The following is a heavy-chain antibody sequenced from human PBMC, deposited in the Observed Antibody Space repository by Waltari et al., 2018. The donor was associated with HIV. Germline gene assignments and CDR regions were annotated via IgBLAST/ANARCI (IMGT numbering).Heavy chain of an antibody. D-gene: IGHD1-26*01. J-gene: IGHJ6*02. CDR1: GDSLINYY. V-gene: IGHV4-59*08. CDR2: SVYGGDT. CDR3: ARPIRGSGVGAFHV. Sequence: QVHPQESGPGLVKPSEALSLTCSVAGDSLINYYWSWVRQSPEKGLEWIGYSVYGGDTNSNPSLKSRATISKRPSASQLSLKINSVTAADSGVYYCARPIRGSGVGAFHVWGQGTTVIVSS.